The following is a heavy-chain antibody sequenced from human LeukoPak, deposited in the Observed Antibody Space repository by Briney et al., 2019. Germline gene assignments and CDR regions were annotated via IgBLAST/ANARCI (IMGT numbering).Heavy chain of an antibody. J-gene: IGHJ4*02. CDR2: ISYDGSNK. Sequence: GGSLRLSCAASGFTFSDYYMSWIRQAPGKGLEWVAVISYDGSNKYYADSVKGRFTISRDNSKNTLYLQMNSLRAEDTAVYYCAKMGPPFDYWGQGTLVTVSS. V-gene: IGHV3-30*18. CDR3: AKMGPPFDY. CDR1: GFTFSDYY.